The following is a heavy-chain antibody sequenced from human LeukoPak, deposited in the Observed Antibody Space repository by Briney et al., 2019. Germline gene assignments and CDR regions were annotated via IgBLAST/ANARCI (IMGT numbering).Heavy chain of an antibody. V-gene: IGHV3-21*01. J-gene: IGHJ3*02. CDR1: GFTFSSYS. CDR3: ARDGITMIVPRAFDI. Sequence: GGSLRLSCAASGFTFSSYSMNWVRQAPGKGLEWVSSISSSSSYIYCADSVKGRFTISRDNAKNSLYLQMNSLRAEDTAVYYCARDGITMIVPRAFDIWGQGTMVTVSS. D-gene: IGHD3-22*01. CDR2: ISSSSSYI.